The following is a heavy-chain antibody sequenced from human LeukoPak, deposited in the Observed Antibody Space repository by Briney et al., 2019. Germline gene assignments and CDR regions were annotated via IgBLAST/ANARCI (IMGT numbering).Heavy chain of an antibody. CDR3: ASLGYSYGHFDY. CDR2: IYYSGST. D-gene: IGHD5-18*01. V-gene: IGHV4-39*01. Sequence: PSETLSLTCTVSGGSISSSSYYWGWIRQPPGKGLEWIGSIYYSGSTYYNPSLKSRVTISVDTSKNQFSLKLSSVTAADTAVYYCASLGYSYGHFDYWGQGTLVTVSS. J-gene: IGHJ4*02. CDR1: GGSISSSSYY.